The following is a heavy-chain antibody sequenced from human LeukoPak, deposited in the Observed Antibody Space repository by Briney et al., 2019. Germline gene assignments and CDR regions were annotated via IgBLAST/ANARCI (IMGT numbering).Heavy chain of an antibody. D-gene: IGHD5-12*01. CDR2: INHSGST. CDR1: GGSFSGYY. V-gene: IGHV4-34*01. J-gene: IGHJ6*02. CDR3: ARVRLSGYGTYYYYYYGMDV. Sequence: SETLSLTCAVYGGSFSGYYWSWIRQPPGKGLEWIGEINHSGSTNYNPSLKSRVTISVDTSKNQFSLKLSSVTAADTAVYYCARVRLSGYGTYYYYYYGMDVWGQGTTVTVSS.